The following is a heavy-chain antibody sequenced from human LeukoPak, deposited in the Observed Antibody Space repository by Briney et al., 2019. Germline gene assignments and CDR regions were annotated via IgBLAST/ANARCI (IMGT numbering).Heavy chain of an antibody. CDR2: IYYSGST. Sequence: KPSETLSLTCSVSGXSISSYYWSWIRQPPGKGLEWIGYIYYSGSTNYNPSLKSRVTISIDTSKNQFSLKLRSVTAADTAVYFCARYTHDYGDHEFDYWGQGTLVTVSS. J-gene: IGHJ4*02. D-gene: IGHD4-17*01. CDR3: ARYTHDYGDHEFDY. CDR1: GXSISSYY. V-gene: IGHV4-59*08.